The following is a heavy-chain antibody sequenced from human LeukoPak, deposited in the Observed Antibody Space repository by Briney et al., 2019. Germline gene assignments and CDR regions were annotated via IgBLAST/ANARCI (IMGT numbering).Heavy chain of an antibody. CDR3: VKTPLRLGELSPEYFQH. V-gene: IGHV3-64D*09. D-gene: IGHD3-16*02. CDR2: ISSNGGST. CDR1: AFTFSSYA. J-gene: IGHJ1*01. Sequence: GGSLRLSCSASAFTFSSYAMHWVRQAPGKGLEYVSAISSNGGSTYYADSVKGRFTISRDNSKNTLYLQMSSLRPEDTAVYYCVKTPLRLGELSPEYFQHWGQGTLVTVSS.